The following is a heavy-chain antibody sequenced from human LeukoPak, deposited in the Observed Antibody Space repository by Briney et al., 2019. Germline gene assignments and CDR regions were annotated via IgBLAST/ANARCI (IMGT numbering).Heavy chain of an antibody. CDR2: IYYSGST. D-gene: IGHD3-10*01. J-gene: IGHJ5*02. CDR1: GGSISSSSYY. CDR3: ARGWFGELFWFDP. V-gene: IGHV4-39*01. Sequence: PSETLSLTCTVSGGSISSSSYYWGWIRQPPGKGLEWIGSIYYSGSTYYNPSLKSRVTISVDTSKNQFSLKLSSVTAADTAVYYCARGWFGELFWFDPWGQGTLVTVSS.